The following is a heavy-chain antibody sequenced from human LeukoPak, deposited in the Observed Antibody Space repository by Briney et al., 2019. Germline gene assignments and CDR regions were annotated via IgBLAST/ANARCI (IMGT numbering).Heavy chain of an antibody. Sequence: SVKVSCKASGGTFISYAISWVRQAPGQGLEWMGGIIPIFGPANYAQKFPGRVTITADESTSTAYMELSSLRSEDTAVYYCARAFGDHHDYAFWGQGTLVTVSS. D-gene: IGHD3-10*01. CDR1: GGTFISYA. J-gene: IGHJ4*02. CDR2: IIPIFGPA. V-gene: IGHV1-69*01. CDR3: ARAFGDHHDYAF.